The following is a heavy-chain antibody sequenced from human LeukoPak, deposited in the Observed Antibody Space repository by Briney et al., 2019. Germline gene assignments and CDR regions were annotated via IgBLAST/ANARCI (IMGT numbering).Heavy chain of an antibody. J-gene: IGHJ6*03. CDR2: IHHSGST. CDR3: ARAPERWYSYGSYTYHYMDV. D-gene: IGHD3-10*01. Sequence: SETLSLTCTVSGYFISSGYYWGWIRQPPGKGLQWIGSIHHSGSTYYNPSLKSRVTISVDTSKNQFSLKLSSVTAADTAIYYCARAPERWYSYGSYTYHYMDVWGRGTTVTVSS. V-gene: IGHV4-38-2*02. CDR1: GYFISSGYY.